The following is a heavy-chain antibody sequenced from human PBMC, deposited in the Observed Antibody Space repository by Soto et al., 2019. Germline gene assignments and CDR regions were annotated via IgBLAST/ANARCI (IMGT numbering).Heavy chain of an antibody. Sequence: PGESLKISCKGSGYSFTSYWIGWVRQMPGKGLEWMGIIYPGDSDTRYSPSFQGQVTISADKSISTAYLQWSSLKASDTAMYYCARLSRYDFWSGYPKPEYYYYGMDVRCEGTTVTVSS. CDR2: IYPGDSDT. J-gene: IGHJ6*04. D-gene: IGHD3-3*01. V-gene: IGHV5-51*01. CDR3: ARLSRYDFWSGYPKPEYYYYGMDV. CDR1: GYSFTSYW.